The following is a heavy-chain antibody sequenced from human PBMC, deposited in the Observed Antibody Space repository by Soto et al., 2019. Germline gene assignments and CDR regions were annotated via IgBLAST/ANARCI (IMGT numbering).Heavy chain of an antibody. CDR2: IKKDGSEK. Sequence: EVQLVESGGGLVQPGGSLRLSCAASGFGFRNYWMTWVRQAPGKGREWVANIKKDGSEKYYVDSVKGRCTISRDNAKNSLYLEMKSLRVEDTAVYYCARGHYGMDVWGQGSPVIVPS. V-gene: IGHV3-7*04. CDR3: ARGHYGMDV. J-gene: IGHJ6*02. CDR1: GFGFRNYW.